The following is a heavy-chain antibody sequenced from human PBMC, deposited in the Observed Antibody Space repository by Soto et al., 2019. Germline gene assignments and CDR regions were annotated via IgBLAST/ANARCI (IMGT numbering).Heavy chain of an antibody. CDR3: AKRAAGTAAYLDS. D-gene: IGHD1-1*01. Sequence: QVQLVESGGGVVQPGRSLRLSCVASGFSFSFASHDLNCVGPAPGKGLEGVAVISLDGGNKFYADSVKGRFTISRDNSKNTVYLEISTERPDDTAVYYCAKRAAGTAAYLDSWGQGALVSVSS. CDR2: ISLDGGNK. J-gene: IGHJ4*02. CDR1: GFSFSFASHD. V-gene: IGHV3-30-3*02.